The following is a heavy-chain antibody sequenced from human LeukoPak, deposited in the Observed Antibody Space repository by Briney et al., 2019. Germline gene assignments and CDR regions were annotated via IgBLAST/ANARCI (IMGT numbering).Heavy chain of an antibody. CDR2: ISSDGSRV. CDR1: GFTFSDYW. J-gene: IGHJ5*02. Sequence: GGFLTLSCAASGFTFSDYWMHWVRQAPGKGLVWVSRISSDGSRVTYADSVKGRFTISRDNAKNTLYLQMNSLRAEDTAVYYCARPLMYYYGSETYFWFDPWGQGTLVTVSS. V-gene: IGHV3-74*01. D-gene: IGHD3-10*01. CDR3: ARPLMYYYGSETYFWFDP.